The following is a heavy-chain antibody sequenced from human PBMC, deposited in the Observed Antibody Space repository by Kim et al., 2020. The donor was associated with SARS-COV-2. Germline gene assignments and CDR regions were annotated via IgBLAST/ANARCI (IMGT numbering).Heavy chain of an antibody. V-gene: IGHV1-18*01. D-gene: IGHD3-22*01. CDR3: ARVLTYYYDSSGLFDY. J-gene: IGHJ4*02. CDR2: ISAYNGNT. CDR1: GYTFTSYG. Sequence: ASVKVSCKASGYTFTSYGISWVRQAPGQGLEWMGWISAYNGNTNYAQKLQGRVTMTTDTSTSTAYMELRSLRSDDTAVYYCARVLTYYYDSSGLFDYWGQGTLVTVSS.